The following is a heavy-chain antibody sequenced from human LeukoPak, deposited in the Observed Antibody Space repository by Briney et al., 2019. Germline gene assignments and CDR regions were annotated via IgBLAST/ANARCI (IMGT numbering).Heavy chain of an antibody. D-gene: IGHD7-27*01. J-gene: IGHJ4*02. CDR1: GFTFSDSY. Sequence: KSGGSLRLSCAASGFTFSDSYMTWIRQAPGKGLEWVSYISDSGSAIYYADSVKGRFTISRDNAKSSLHLQMNGLRAEDTAVYYCGRGHWGLDYWGQGTLVTVSS. V-gene: IGHV3-11*04. CDR3: GRGHWGLDY. CDR2: ISDSGSAI.